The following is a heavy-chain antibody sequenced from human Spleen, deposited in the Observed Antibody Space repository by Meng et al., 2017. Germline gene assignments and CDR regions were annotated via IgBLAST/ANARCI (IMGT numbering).Heavy chain of an antibody. CDR3: ARGGGYDYIFDY. J-gene: IGHJ4*02. D-gene: IGHD5-12*01. CDR1: GGSVSSYA. CDR2: IIPIFHTA. Sequence: RLEQSGAAVKKPGSPVKVSCKASGGSVSSYAITWVRQDPGQGLEWMGGIIPIFHTANYAQKFKGRVTITADKSTSTAYMEMSSLRSEDTAVYYCARGGGYDYIFDYWGQGTLVTVSS. V-gene: IGHV1-69*06.